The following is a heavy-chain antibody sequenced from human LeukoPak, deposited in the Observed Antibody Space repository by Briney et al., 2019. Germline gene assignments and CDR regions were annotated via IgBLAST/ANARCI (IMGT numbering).Heavy chain of an antibody. D-gene: IGHD3-22*01. Sequence: PGGSLRLSCAASGFTFSSYAMHWVRQAPGKGLEWVAVISYDGSNKYYADSVKGRFTISRDNSKNTLYLQMNSLRAEDTAVYYCARDLRSKYDSSGLQHWGQGTLVTVSS. CDR1: GFTFSSYA. CDR2: ISYDGSNK. V-gene: IGHV3-30-3*01. J-gene: IGHJ1*01. CDR3: ARDLRSKYDSSGLQH.